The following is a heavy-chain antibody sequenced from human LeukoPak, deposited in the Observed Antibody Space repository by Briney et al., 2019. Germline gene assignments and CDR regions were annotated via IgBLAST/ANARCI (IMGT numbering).Heavy chain of an antibody. D-gene: IGHD5-12*01. CDR2: INHSGST. Sequence: SETLSLTCAVYGGSFSGYYWSWIRQPPGKGLEWIGEINHSGSTNYNPSLKSRVTISVDTSKNQFSLKLSSVTAADTAVYYCARGRKATVRFDPWGQGTLVTVSS. CDR1: GGSFSGYY. CDR3: ARGRKATVRFDP. V-gene: IGHV4-34*01. J-gene: IGHJ5*02.